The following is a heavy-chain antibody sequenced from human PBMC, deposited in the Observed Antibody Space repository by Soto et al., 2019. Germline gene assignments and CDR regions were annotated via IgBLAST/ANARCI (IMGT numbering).Heavy chain of an antibody. V-gene: IGHV1-46*01. Sequence: ASVKVSCKASGCIFTAYSMHWVRQAPGQGLEWIGVVNPSGGSTNYAQKFQGRITMTRDTSTSTVYMDLSSLTSEDTAVYYCAREENCSDGICYSEYFQRWGQGTLVTVSS. CDR3: AREENCSDGICYSEYFQR. D-gene: IGHD2-15*01. CDR2: VNPSGGST. J-gene: IGHJ1*01. CDR1: GCIFTAYS.